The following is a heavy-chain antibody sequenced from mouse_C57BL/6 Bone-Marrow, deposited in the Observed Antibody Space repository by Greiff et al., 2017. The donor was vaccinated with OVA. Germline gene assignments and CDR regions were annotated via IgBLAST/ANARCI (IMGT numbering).Heavy chain of an antibody. Sequence: VKLVESGPGLVAPSQSLSITCTVSGFSFTSYAISWVRQPPGKGLEWLGVIWTGGGTNYNSALKSRLSISKENSKIQVFLKMNSLQTEDTARDDCARSNYGSPFAYGGQGTLVTVSA. D-gene: IGHD1-1*01. CDR3: ARSNYGSPFAY. CDR2: IWTGGGT. V-gene: IGHV2-9-1*01. J-gene: IGHJ3*01. CDR1: GFSFTSYA.